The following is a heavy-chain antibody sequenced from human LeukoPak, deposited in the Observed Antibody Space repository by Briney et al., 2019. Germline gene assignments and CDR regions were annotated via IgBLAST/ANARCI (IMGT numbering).Heavy chain of an antibody. D-gene: IGHD1-20*01. CDR1: GFTFSSYS. CDR3: ARDHNWNSLDY. CDR2: ISSSSSYI. J-gene: IGHJ4*02. V-gene: IGHV3-21*01. Sequence: GGSLRLSCAASGFTFSSYSMNWVRQAPGKGLEWVSSISSSSSYIYYADSVKVRFTISRDNAKNSLYLQMNSLRAGDTAVYYCARDHNWNSLDYWGQGTLVTVSS.